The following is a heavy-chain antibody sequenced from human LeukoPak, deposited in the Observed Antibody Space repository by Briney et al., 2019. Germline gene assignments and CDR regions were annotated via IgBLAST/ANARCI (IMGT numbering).Heavy chain of an antibody. J-gene: IGHJ4*02. V-gene: IGHV7-4-1*02. D-gene: IGHD5-18*01. Sequence: GASVKVSCKASGYTFTNYYMHWVRQAPGQGLEWMGWINTNTGNPSYAQGFFTGRYVFSLDTSASTAYLQINGLKTDDTAVYYCGRDPKLGIRGYTYGYIDHWGQGTLLTVAS. CDR3: GRDPKLGIRGYTYGYIDH. CDR2: INTNTGNP. CDR1: GYTFTNYY.